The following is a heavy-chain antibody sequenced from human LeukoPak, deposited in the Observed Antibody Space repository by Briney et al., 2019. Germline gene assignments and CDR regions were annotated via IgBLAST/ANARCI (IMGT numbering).Heavy chain of an antibody. Sequence: SETLSLTCTVSGGSISSGGYYWSWIRQHPGKGRGWIGYIYYSGSTYYNPSLKSRVTISVDTSKNQFSLKLSSVTAADTAVYYCARVKVGALRAFDIWGQGTMVTVSS. V-gene: IGHV4-31*03. D-gene: IGHD1-26*01. CDR3: ARVKVGALRAFDI. CDR1: GGSISSGGYY. CDR2: IYYSGST. J-gene: IGHJ3*02.